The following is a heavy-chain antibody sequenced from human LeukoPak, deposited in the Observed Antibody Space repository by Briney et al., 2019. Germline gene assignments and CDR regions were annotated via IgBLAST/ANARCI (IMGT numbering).Heavy chain of an antibody. Sequence: GGSLRLSCAASGFTFSSYGMHWVRQVPGKGLEWVAVIWYDGSNKYHADSVKGRFTISRDNSKNTLHLQMNSLRAEDTAVYYCARDFDYYESSGYDAPLDVWGQGTTVTVSS. CDR3: ARDFDYYESSGYDAPLDV. CDR1: GFTFSSYG. V-gene: IGHV3-33*01. CDR2: IWYDGSNK. D-gene: IGHD3-22*01. J-gene: IGHJ6*02.